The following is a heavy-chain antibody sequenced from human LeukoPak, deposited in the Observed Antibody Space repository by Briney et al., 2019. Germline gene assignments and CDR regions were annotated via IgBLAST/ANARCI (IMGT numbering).Heavy chain of an antibody. V-gene: IGHV1-18*01. Sequence: ASVKVSCKASGYSFSRYGISWVRQAPGQGLEWMGWISAYNGNTNYAQKLQGRVTMTTDTSTSTVYMELRSLRSDDTAVYYCARDLGYYDSSGYSPPWGQGTLVTVSS. CDR3: ARDLGYYDSSGYSPP. D-gene: IGHD3-22*01. CDR2: ISAYNGNT. J-gene: IGHJ5*02. CDR1: GYSFSRYG.